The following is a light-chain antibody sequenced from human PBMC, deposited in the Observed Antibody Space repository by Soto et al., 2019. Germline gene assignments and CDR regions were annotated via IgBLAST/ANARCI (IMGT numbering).Light chain of an antibody. CDR2: DVT. Sequence: QSALTQPRSVSGSPGQSVTISCTGTSSDVGGYNYVSWYQQHPGKAPKLMIYDVTKRPSGVPDRFSGSKSDNTASLTISGLQADDEADYYCCSYSGGVLFGGGTQLTVL. J-gene: IGLJ2*01. CDR1: SSDVGGYNY. CDR3: CSYSGGVL. V-gene: IGLV2-11*01.